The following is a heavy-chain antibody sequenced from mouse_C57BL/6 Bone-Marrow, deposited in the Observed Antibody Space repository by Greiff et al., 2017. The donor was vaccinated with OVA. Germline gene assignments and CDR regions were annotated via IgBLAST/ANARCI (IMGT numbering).Heavy chain of an antibody. CDR1: GYTFTDYE. CDR2: IDPETGGT. V-gene: IGHV1-15*01. D-gene: IGHD2-1*01. J-gene: IGHJ3*01. CDR3: TSYYGNYDAY. Sequence: VQLQQSGAELVRPGASVTLSCKASGYTFTDYEMHWVKQTPVHGLAWIGAIDPETGGTAYNQKVKGKAILTADNSSSTAYMELRSLTSEDSAVYYCTSYYGNYDAYWGQGTLVTVSA.